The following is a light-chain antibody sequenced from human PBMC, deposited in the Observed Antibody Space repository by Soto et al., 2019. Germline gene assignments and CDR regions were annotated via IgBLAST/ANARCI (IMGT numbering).Light chain of an antibody. CDR2: DVS. CDR3: TSYAGSNNFFYV. J-gene: IGLJ1*01. Sequence: QSALTQPPSASGSPGQSVTISCTGTSSDVGGDNYVSWYQQHPGKAPKLMIYDVSKRPSGVPDRFSGSKSGNTASLTVSGLQAEDEADYYCTSYAGSNNFFYVFGTGTKLTVL. V-gene: IGLV2-8*01. CDR1: SSDVGGDNY.